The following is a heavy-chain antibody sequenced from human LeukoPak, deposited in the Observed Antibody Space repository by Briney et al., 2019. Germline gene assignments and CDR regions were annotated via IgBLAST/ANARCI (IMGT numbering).Heavy chain of an antibody. Sequence: PSETLSLTCAVSVGSISSYYWSWIRHPPGGGLEWSGDIYYSGSTNYNPSLKRRVTISLDTSKSQFSLKLRSVAAADTAVYYCGRSGLDSRYYFGMDVWGQGNTVTVSS. V-gene: IGHV4-59*01. CDR1: VGSISSYY. D-gene: IGHD5-12*01. J-gene: IGHJ6*02. CDR2: IYYSGST. CDR3: GRSGLDSRYYFGMDV.